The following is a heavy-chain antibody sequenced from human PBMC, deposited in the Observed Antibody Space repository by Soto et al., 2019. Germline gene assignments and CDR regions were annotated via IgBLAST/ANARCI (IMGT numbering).Heavy chain of an antibody. Sequence: ETLSLTCSVSGVSLTSGNWWTWVRQSPQRGLEYIGETFHDGTANYYPSFERRVAMSVDTSRNQFSLKLTSVTAADTAVYFCARLVYDTRLNYMYFDFWGPGTLVTVYS. V-gene: IGHV4-4*01. D-gene: IGHD3-10*01. J-gene: IGHJ4*02. CDR2: TFHDGTA. CDR1: GVSLTSGNW. CDR3: ARLVYDTRLNYMYFDF.